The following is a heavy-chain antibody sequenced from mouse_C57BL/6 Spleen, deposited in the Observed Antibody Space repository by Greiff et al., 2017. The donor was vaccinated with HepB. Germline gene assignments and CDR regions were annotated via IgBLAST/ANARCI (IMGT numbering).Heavy chain of an antibody. D-gene: IGHD2-1*01. V-gene: IGHV1-54*01. Sequence: VQLQESGAELVRPGTSVKVSCKASGYAFTNYLIEWVKQRPGQGLEWIGVINPGSGGTNYNEKFKGKATLTADKSSSTAYMQLSSLTSEDSAVYFCARSRGNYYYAMDYWGQGTSVTVSS. CDR3: ARSRGNYYYAMDY. CDR1: GYAFTNYL. J-gene: IGHJ4*01. CDR2: INPGSGGT.